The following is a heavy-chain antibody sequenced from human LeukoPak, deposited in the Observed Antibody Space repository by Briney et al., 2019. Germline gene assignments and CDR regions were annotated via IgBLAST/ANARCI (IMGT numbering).Heavy chain of an antibody. CDR3: ARGEGYYYYYMDV. J-gene: IGHJ6*03. Sequence: ASLKVSCKASVYTFTGYYMHWVRHAPGQGLEWMGWINPNSGGTSYAQKFHGRVTMTRDTSISTDSMELSGLRFDDTAVYYCARGEGYYYYYMDVWGKGTTVTVSS. V-gene: IGHV1-2*02. CDR2: INPNSGGT. CDR1: VYTFTGYY. D-gene: IGHD3-16*01.